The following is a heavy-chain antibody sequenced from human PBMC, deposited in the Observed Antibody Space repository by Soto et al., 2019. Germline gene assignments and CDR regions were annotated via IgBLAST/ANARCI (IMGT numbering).Heavy chain of an antibody. J-gene: IGHJ4*02. CDR2: TSAYNGNT. V-gene: IGHV1-18*04. CDR3: ARDPPFYESGSHSWSTAD. CDR1: GYTFTSYG. D-gene: IGHD3-10*01. Sequence: QVHLVQSGGEVKKPGASVKVSCKASGYTFTSYGISWVRQAPGQGLEWMGWTSAYNGNTNYAQKFQGKVTITTTTSTSTAYMELRSLISNDTAVYYCARDPPFYESGSHSWSTADWGQGTLVTVSS.